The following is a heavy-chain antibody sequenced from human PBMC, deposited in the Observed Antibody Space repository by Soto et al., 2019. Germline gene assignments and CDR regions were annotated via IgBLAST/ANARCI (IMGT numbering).Heavy chain of an antibody. CDR2: INAGTGNT. J-gene: IGHJ5*02. D-gene: IGHD6-13*01. V-gene: IGHV1-3*01. CDR1: GYTFTSYA. Sequence: QVQLVQSGAEVKKPGASVKVSCKASGYTFTSYAMHWVRQAPGQRLEWMGWINAGTGNTKYSQKFQGRVTITRDTSASTAYMELSSLISEATAVYYCARVVDPGIAAAGLADNWFDPWGQGTLVTVSS. CDR3: ARVVDPGIAAAGLADNWFDP.